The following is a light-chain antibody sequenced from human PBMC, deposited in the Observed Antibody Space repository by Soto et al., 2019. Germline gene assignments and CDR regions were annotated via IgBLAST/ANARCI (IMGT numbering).Light chain of an antibody. V-gene: IGKV1-27*01. J-gene: IGKJ1*01. CDR2: DAS. CDR1: QGVSNY. CDR3: QKYKTAPWT. Sequence: DIQMTQSPSSLSASVGDRVTITCRASQGVSNYLDWYQQKPGKVPRLLIYDASTLQSGVPSRFSGSGSGTDFTLTISSLQPEDVATYYCQKYKTAPWTCGQGTKVEIK.